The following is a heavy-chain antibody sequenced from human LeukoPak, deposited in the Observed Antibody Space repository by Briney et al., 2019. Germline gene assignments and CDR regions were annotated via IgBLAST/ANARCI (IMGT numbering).Heavy chain of an antibody. D-gene: IGHD3-22*01. V-gene: IGHV1-69*06. CDR1: EDTLRNVA. CDR3: ARGAGWLYD. J-gene: IGHJ4*02. Sequence: SVKASCKTTEDTLRNVAFSWVGQAPGQGLEWLGGIITMIATASYSQKFQGRVSINADKSTNTVYMELSSLKLEDTAVYYCARGAGWLYDWGQGTLVIVSS. CDR2: IITMIATA.